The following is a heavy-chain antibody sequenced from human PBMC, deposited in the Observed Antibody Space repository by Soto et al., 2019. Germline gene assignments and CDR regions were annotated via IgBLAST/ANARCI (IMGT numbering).Heavy chain of an antibody. CDR3: ARDSSSWYGYYYYGMDV. J-gene: IGHJ6*02. CDR1: GYTFTGYY. CDR2: INPNSGGT. D-gene: IGHD6-13*01. Sequence: ASVKVSCKASGYTFTGYYMHWVRQAPGQGLGWMGWINPNSGGTNYAQKFQGWVTMTRDTSISTAYMELSRLRSDDTAVYYCARDSSSWYGYYYYGMDVWGQGTTVTVSS. V-gene: IGHV1-2*04.